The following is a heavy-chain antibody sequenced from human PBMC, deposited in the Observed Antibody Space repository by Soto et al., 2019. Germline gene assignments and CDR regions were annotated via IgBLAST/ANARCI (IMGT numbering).Heavy chain of an antibody. CDR1: GGSISSGGYY. Sequence: QVQLQESGPGLVKPSQTLSLTCTVSGGSISSGGYYWSWIRQHPGKGLEWIGYIFYSGSTYYNPALKSRVAISVDPSKNQFSLKLSSVTAADTAVYYCARAPGDYFDYWGQGTLVTVSS. CDR2: IFYSGST. J-gene: IGHJ4*02. CDR3: ARAPGDYFDY. V-gene: IGHV4-31*03.